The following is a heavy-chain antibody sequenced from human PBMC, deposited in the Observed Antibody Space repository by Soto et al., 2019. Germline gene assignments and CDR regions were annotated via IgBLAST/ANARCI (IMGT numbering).Heavy chain of an antibody. J-gene: IGHJ6*03. CDR2: IYYSGST. D-gene: IGHD3-3*01. CDR3: AREAGDFWSGYYYYYYMDV. CDR1: GGSISSYY. V-gene: IGHV4-59*01. Sequence: SETLSLTCTVSGGSISSYYWSWIRQPPGKGLEWIGYIYYSGSTNYNPSLKSRVTISVDTSKNQFSLKLSSVTAADTAVYYCAREAGDFWSGYYYYYYMDVWGKGTTVTVSS.